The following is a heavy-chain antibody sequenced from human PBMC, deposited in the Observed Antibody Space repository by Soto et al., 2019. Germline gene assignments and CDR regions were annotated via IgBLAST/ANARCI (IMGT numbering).Heavy chain of an antibody. D-gene: IGHD6-13*01. Sequence: SETLSLTCTVSGGSISSSSYYWGWIRQPPGKGLEWIGSIYYSGSTYYNPSLKSRVTISVDTSKNQFSLKLSSVTAADTALYYCARHPSASGDAFDIWGRGTMVTVSS. J-gene: IGHJ3*02. CDR3: ARHPSASGDAFDI. CDR1: GGSISSSSYY. CDR2: IYYSGST. V-gene: IGHV4-39*01.